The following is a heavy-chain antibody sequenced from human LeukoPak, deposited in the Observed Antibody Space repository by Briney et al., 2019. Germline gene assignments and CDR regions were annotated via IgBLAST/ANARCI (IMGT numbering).Heavy chain of an antibody. CDR1: GLSFDSYS. Sequence: GGSQRLFCAAAGLSFDSYSMNWARQARGKGLECVSNTTSSSNYIYYAYSVKSRFTMSRDNAGNSLYLQMNSLRAEDTSFYFSARTTIFGVAEWYYWGQGNLVTVSS. V-gene: IGHV3-21*01. CDR3: ARTTIFGVAEWYY. J-gene: IGHJ4*02. D-gene: IGHD3-3*01. CDR2: TTSSSNYI.